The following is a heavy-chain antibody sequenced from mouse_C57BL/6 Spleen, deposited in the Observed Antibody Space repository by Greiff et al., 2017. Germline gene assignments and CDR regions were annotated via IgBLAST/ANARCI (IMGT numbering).Heavy chain of an antibody. CDR2: INYDGSST. V-gene: IGHV5-16*01. J-gene: IGHJ2*01. CDR1: GFTFSDYY. Sequence: EVHLVESEGGLVQPGSSMKLSCTASGFTFSDYYMAWVRQVPEKGLEWVANINYDGSSTYYLDSLKSRFIISRDNAKNILYLQMSSLKSEDTATDYCARYRDYGSFDFDYWGQGTTRTVSS. CDR3: ARYRDYGSFDFDY. D-gene: IGHD1-1*01.